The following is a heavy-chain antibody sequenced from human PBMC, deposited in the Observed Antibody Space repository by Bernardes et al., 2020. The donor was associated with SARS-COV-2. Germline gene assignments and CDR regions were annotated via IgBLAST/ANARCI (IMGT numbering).Heavy chain of an antibody. Sequence: GGSLRLSCAASGFTFSSHWMHWVRQAPGKGLVWVSRINGDGSSTNYADFVEGRFIISRDNAKSTLYLQMNSLRAEDTAVYYCARGGSGSTYGYGDYCGQGTLVTGSS. CDR3: ARGGSGSTYGYGDY. V-gene: IGHV3-74*01. CDR2: INGDGSST. CDR1: GFTFSSHW. J-gene: IGHJ4*02. D-gene: IGHD5-18*01.